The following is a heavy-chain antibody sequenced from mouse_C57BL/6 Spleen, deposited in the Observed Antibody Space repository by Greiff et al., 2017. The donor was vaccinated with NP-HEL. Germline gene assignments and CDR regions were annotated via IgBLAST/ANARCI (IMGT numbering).Heavy chain of an antibody. J-gene: IGHJ2*01. Sequence: EVKLVESGEGLVKPGGSLKLSCAASGFTFSSYAMSWVRQTPEKRLEWVAYISSGGDYIYYADTVKGRFTISRDNARYTLYLQMSSLKSEDTAMYYCTRDPGYDGYPGFDYWGQGTTLTVSS. CDR3: TRDPGYDGYPGFDY. D-gene: IGHD2-3*01. CDR1: GFTFSSYA. CDR2: ISSGGDYI. V-gene: IGHV5-9-1*02.